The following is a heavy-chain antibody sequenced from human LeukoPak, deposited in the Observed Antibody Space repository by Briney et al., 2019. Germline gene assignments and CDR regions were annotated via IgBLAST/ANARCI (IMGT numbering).Heavy chain of an antibody. Sequence: PSETLSLTCTVSGGSISSYYWSWIRQPPGKGLEWIGYIYYSGSTNYNPSLKSRVTISVDTSKNQFSLKLSSVTAADTAVYYCARVDDYGDYFFDYWGQRTLVTVSS. CDR1: GGSISSYY. CDR2: IYYSGST. CDR3: ARVDDYGDYFFDY. D-gene: IGHD4-17*01. V-gene: IGHV4-59*01. J-gene: IGHJ4*02.